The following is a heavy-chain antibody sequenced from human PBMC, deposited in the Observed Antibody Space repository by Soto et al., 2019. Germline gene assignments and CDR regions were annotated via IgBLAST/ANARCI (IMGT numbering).Heavy chain of an antibody. J-gene: IGHJ4*02. CDR2: ISAYNGNT. CDR1: GYTFTSYG. V-gene: IGHV1-18*01. D-gene: IGHD3-22*01. CDR3: ARSFIESSGSPIDY. Sequence: GASVKVSCKASGYTFTSYGISWVRQAPGQGLEWMGWISAYNGNTNYAQKLQGRVTVTRDTSTRTVYMELSSLRSEDTAVFYCARSFIESSGSPIDYWGQGTLVTVSS.